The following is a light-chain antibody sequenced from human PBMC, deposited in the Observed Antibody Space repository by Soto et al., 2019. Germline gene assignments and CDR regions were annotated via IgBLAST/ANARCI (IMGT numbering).Light chain of an antibody. CDR3: AAWDDSLNGLYV. V-gene: IGLV1-44*01. CDR2: STN. CDR1: SSNIGSNT. J-gene: IGLJ1*01. Sequence: QSVLTQPPSASGTPGQRVTISCSGGSSNIGSNTVNWYQQLPGTAPKLLIYSTNQPPSGVPDRFSGSKSGTSASLAISGLQSEDEADYYCAAWDDSLNGLYVFGTGTRSPS.